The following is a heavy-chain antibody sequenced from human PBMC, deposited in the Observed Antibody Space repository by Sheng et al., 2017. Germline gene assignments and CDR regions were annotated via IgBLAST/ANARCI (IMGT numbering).Heavy chain of an antibody. CDR2: ITWNSGAI. V-gene: IGHV3-9*01. CDR1: GFTFDDYA. Sequence: EVQLVESGGDLVQPGRSLRLSCAASGFTFDDYAMHWVRQAPGKGLEWVSGITWNSGAIGQADSVKGRFTISRDNAKNSLYLQMDSLRAEDTAFYYCAKDRFSVIVAASAFDIWGKGHGHRLF. CDR3: AKDRFSVIVAASAFDI. J-gene: IGHJ3*02. D-gene: IGHD3-22*01.